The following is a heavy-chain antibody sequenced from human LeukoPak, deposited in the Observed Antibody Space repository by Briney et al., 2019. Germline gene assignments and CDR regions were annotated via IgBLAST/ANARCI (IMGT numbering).Heavy chain of an antibody. CDR3: ARVTAVAGTSVSVDA. CDR2: IKQEGSAR. J-gene: IGHJ4*02. V-gene: IGHV3-7*01. D-gene: IGHD6-19*01. CDR1: GFSFSSYW. Sequence: GGSLRLSCVASGFSFSSYWMSWVRQTPGKGLEWVANIKQEGSARYYVDSVTGRFTISRDNAMNSLYLQMNSLRAEDTAVYYCARVTAVAGTSVSVDAWGQGILVTVS.